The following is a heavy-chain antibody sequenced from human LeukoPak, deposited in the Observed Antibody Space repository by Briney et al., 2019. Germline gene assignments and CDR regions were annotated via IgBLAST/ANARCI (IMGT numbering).Heavy chain of an antibody. J-gene: IGHJ6*03. CDR3: ARETTISGGIAVAGPQPYIYYLDV. V-gene: IGHV7-4-1*02. D-gene: IGHD6-19*01. CDR1: GYTFTSYA. CDR2: INTNTGNP. Sequence: ASVKVSCKASGYTFTSYAMNWVRQAPGQGLEWMGWINTNTGNPTYAQGFTGRFVFSLDTSVSTAYLQISSLKAEDTAVYYCARETTISGGIAVAGPQPYIYYLDVWGKGTTVT.